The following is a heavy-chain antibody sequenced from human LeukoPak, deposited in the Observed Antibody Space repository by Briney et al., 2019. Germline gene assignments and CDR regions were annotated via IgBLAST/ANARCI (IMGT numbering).Heavy chain of an antibody. J-gene: IGHJ4*02. V-gene: IGHV3-23*01. CDR2: ISGGSDTT. CDR3: AKVFSGFTPD. CDR1: GFTFSSFA. Sequence: GGSLRLSCAASGFTFSSFAIPWVRQAPGKGLEWVSSISGGSDTTFYADSVKGRFTISRDNSKNTLYLQMNSLRAEDTAVYYCAKVFSGFTPDWGQGTLVTVSS. D-gene: IGHD6-19*01.